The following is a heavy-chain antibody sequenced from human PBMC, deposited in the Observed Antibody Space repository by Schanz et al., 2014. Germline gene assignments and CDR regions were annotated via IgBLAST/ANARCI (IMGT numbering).Heavy chain of an antibody. J-gene: IGHJ4*02. V-gene: IGHV3-48*01. CDR1: GLIFSNYV. CDR3: ARDRRNADIDY. Sequence: EVQLLESGGGLVQPGGSLKLSCAASGLIFSNYVMNWVRQAPGKGLEWVSYISGSSRTIYYADSMKGRFTISRDNAKNSLFLQMNSLRAEDTAVYYCARDRRNADIDYWGQGTLVTVSS. CDR2: ISGSSRTI. D-gene: IGHD1-1*01.